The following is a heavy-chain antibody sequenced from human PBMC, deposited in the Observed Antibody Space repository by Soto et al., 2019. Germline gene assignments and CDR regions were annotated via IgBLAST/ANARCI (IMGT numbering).Heavy chain of an antibody. J-gene: IGHJ4*02. CDR3: AKEKDYDYVWGSSRYTSDY. CDR1: GFTFSGYA. V-gene: IGHV3-23*04. Sequence: EVKLVESGGGLVQPGGSLRLSCAASGFTFSGYAMSWVRQAPGKGLAWVSGLSGSGGTLYADSVKGRFTISRDNSKNTLYLQMNSLRAEDAAIYYCAKEKDYDYVWGSSRYTSDYWGQGTLVTVSS. CDR2: LSGSGGT. D-gene: IGHD3-16*02.